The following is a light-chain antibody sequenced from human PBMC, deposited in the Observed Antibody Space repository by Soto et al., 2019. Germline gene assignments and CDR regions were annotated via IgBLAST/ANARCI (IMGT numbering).Light chain of an antibody. CDR1: GSDVGGYNY. Sequence: QSALTQPASVSGSPGQSITISCTGTGSDVGGYNYVSWYQQHPGKAPKLMIYEVSNRPSGVSNRFSGSKSGNTASLTISGLQAEDEADYYCSSYTSSSTPIVFGTGTKVTVL. V-gene: IGLV2-14*01. CDR3: SSYTSSSTPIV. J-gene: IGLJ1*01. CDR2: EVS.